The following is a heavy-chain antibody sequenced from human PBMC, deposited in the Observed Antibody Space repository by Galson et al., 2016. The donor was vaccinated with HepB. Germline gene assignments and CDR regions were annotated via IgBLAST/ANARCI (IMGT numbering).Heavy chain of an antibody. CDR3: VKGAHSTISARPGAGFFDY. Sequence: SLRLSCAASGFAFGSYTMHWVRQTPGMRLEFVSAISSSGGNIFYAASMKGRFTISRDNSKDTLHLQMTSLRPDDTAVYYCVKGAHSTISARPGAGFFDYWGQGTLVTVSS. J-gene: IGHJ4*02. CDR2: ISSSGGNI. V-gene: IGHV3-64D*06. D-gene: IGHD6-6*01. CDR1: GFAFGSYT.